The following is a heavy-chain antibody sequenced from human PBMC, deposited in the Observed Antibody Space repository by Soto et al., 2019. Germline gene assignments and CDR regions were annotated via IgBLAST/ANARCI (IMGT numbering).Heavy chain of an antibody. V-gene: IGHV1-3*04. CDR2: IHTGNGDT. J-gene: IGHJ5*02. D-gene: IGHD3-16*01. CDR1: GYIFTTSP. CDR3: EREGGIP. Sequence: ASVKVSCKASGYIFTTSPLNWFRQAPGHRPEWMGWIHTGNGDTKYSQKFQGRLTLTRDTSASTGYMELSSLRSEDTAVYFCEREGGIPWGHGTLVTVSS.